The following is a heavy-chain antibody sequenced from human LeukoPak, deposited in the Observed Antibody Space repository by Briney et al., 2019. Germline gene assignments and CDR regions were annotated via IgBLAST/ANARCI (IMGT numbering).Heavy chain of an antibody. V-gene: IGHV4-39*07. CDR1: GGSISSSSYY. Sequence: SETLSLTCTVSGGSISSSSYYWGWIRQPPGKGLEWIGSIYYSGSTYYNPSLKSRVTISVDTSKNQFSLKLSSVTAADTAVYYCARGPEVLRYFDWLLSRRAYYMDVWGKGTTVTVSS. D-gene: IGHD3-9*01. CDR2: IYYSGST. CDR3: ARGPEVLRYFDWLLSRRAYYMDV. J-gene: IGHJ6*03.